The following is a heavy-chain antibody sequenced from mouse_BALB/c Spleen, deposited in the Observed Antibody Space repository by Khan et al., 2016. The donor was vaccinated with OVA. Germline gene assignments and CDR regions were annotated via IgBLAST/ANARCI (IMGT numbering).Heavy chain of an antibody. CDR2: IRLKSDDYVT. CDR1: GFTFSNYW. V-gene: IGHV6-6*02. CDR3: WILQ. D-gene: IGHD6-1*01. J-gene: IGHJ2*01. Sequence: QLEESGGGLVQPGGSMKLSCVASGFTFSNYWMNWVRQSPEKGLEWVAEIRLKSDDYVTHYAESVKGRFTISREDSKSSVYMHMNTLRAADTGIYYCWILQWGQGTILTVSS.